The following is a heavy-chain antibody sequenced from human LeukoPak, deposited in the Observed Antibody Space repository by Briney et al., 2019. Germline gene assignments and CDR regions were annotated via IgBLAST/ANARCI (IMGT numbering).Heavy chain of an antibody. CDR1: GFTFSTFA. J-gene: IGHJ4*02. D-gene: IGHD3-3*01. CDR2: ISDAAGTT. CDR3: AKGEFWSAYYN. Sequence: PGASVRLSCAASGFTFSTFAMNWVRQAPGKGLEWVSTISDAAGTTYYADSVRGRFTISRDNSKNTLYLQMNSLRAEDTAVYYCAKGEFWSAYYNWGQGTLVTVSS. V-gene: IGHV3-23*01.